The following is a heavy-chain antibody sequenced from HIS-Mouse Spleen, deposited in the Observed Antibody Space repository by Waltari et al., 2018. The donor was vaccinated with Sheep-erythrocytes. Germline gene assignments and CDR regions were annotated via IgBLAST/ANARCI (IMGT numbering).Heavy chain of an antibody. CDR3: AKDGGGNWFDP. D-gene: IGHD3-10*01. Sequence: PGRSLRLSCAASGFTFSSYGMHWVRQAPGKGLEWVAVISYDGSNKYYEDSVKGRFTISRDKSKNTLYLQINSLRAEDTAVYYCAKDGGGNWFDPWGQGTLVTVSS. J-gene: IGHJ5*02. CDR2: ISYDGSNK. CDR1: GFTFSSYG. V-gene: IGHV3-30*18.